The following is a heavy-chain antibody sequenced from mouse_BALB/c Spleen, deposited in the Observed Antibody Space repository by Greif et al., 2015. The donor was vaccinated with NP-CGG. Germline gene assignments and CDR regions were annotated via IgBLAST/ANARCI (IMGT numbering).Heavy chain of an antibody. CDR1: GYTFTSYW. V-gene: IGHV1-7*01. J-gene: IGHJ4*01. Sequence: VQLQQSGDELAKPGASGKMSCKASGYTFTSYWMHWVKQRPGQGLEWIGYINPSTGYTEYNQKFKDKATLTADKSSSTAYMQLSSLTSEDSAVYYCARYYYAMDYWGQGTSVTVSS. CDR3: ARYYYAMDY. CDR2: INPSTGYT.